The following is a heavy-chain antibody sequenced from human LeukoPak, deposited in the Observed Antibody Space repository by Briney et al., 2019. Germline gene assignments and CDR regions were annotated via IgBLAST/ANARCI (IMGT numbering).Heavy chain of an antibody. D-gene: IGHD3-10*01. CDR3: ASTRTMVRGVTLYNWFDP. J-gene: IGHJ5*02. V-gene: IGHV1-69*13. CDR2: IIPIFGTA. Sequence: EASVKVSCKASGGTFSSYAISWVRQAPGQGLEWMGGIIPIFGTANYAQKFQGRVTITADESTSTAYMELSSLRSEDTAVYYCASTRTMVRGVTLYNWFDPWGQGTLVTVSS. CDR1: GGTFSSYA.